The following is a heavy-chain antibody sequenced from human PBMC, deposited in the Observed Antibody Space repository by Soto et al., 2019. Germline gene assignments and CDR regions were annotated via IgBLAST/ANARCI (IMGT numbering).Heavy chain of an antibody. CDR1: GFTFSSYT. Sequence: WGSLRLPCAASGFTFSSYTMHWVRQAPGKGLEWVAVMSYDGTNKYYADSVKGRFTISRDSSKNTVNLQMNSLRAEDTPIYYCARVGYGNSTSCYGYGMDAWGQGTTVTVSS. D-gene: IGHD2-2*03. CDR2: MSYDGTNK. CDR3: ARVGYGNSTSCYGYGMDA. V-gene: IGHV3-30-3*01. J-gene: IGHJ6*01.